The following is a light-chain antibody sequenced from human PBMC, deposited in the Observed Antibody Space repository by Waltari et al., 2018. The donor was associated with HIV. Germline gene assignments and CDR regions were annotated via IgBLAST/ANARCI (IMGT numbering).Light chain of an antibody. Sequence: QSALTQPASVSGSPGQSITISCTGTSSDVGGYNYVPWYQQHPGKAPKLMIYEVSKRPSGVSNRFSGSKSGNTASLTISGLQAEDEADYYCSSYTSSSTQVFGGGTKVTVL. J-gene: IGLJ3*02. CDR2: EVS. V-gene: IGLV2-14*03. CDR1: SSDVGGYNY. CDR3: SSYTSSSTQV.